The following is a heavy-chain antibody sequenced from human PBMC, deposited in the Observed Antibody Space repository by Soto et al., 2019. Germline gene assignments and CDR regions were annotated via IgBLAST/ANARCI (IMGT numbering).Heavy chain of an antibody. J-gene: IGHJ4*02. Sequence: SETLSLTCAVYGGSFSGYYWSWIRQPPGKGLEWIGEINHSGSTNYNPSLKSRVTISVDTSKNQFSLKLSSVTAADTAVYYCARGLHKGVRGVKSYYYWGQGTLVTVSS. CDR3: ARGLHKGVRGVKSYYY. CDR1: GGSFSGYY. CDR2: INHSGST. D-gene: IGHD3-10*01. V-gene: IGHV4-34*01.